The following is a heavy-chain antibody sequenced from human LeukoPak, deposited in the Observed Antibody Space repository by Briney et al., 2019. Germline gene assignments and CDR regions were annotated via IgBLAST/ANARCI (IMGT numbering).Heavy chain of an antibody. CDR1: GGSFSGYY. J-gene: IGHJ5*02. CDR2: INHSGST. D-gene: IGHD2-2*01. CDR3: ARGHNKLIEVVPAAISRWFDP. V-gene: IGHV4-34*01. Sequence: SETLSLTCAVYGGSFSGYYWSWIRQPAGKGLEWIGEINHSGSTNYNPSLKSRVTISVDTSKNQFSLKLSSVTAANTAVYYCARGHNKLIEVVPAAISRWFDPWGQGTLVTVSS.